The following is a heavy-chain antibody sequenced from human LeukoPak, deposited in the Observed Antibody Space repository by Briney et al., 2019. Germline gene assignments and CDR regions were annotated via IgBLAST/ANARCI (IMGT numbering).Heavy chain of an antibody. CDR3: AKDRIPDGLYNFDN. V-gene: IGHV3-23*01. D-gene: IGHD5-24*01. CDR1: GFSFSTYA. Sequence: GGSLRLSCATSGFSFSTYAMNWVRQAPGQGLEWVSIIIGTTYTNYAESVKGRFTVSRDNSKNTLYLQMNSLRAEDTAIYYCAKDRIPDGLYNFDNGGQGTLVTVSA. J-gene: IGHJ4*02. CDR2: IIGTTYT.